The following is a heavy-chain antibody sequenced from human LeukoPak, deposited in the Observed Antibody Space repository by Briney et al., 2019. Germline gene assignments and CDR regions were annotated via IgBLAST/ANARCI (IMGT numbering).Heavy chain of an antibody. CDR2: INTNTGNP. CDR3: ARDGCSGGSCLYYYYYYMDV. D-gene: IGHD2-15*01. V-gene: IGHV7-4-1*02. CDR1: GYTFTSYA. J-gene: IGHJ6*03. Sequence: GASVKVSCKASGYTFTSYAMNWVRQAPGQGLEWMGWINTNTGNPTYAQGFTGRFVFSLDTSVSTAYPQISSLKAEDTAVYYCARDGCSGGSCLYYYYYYMDVWGKGTTVTVSS.